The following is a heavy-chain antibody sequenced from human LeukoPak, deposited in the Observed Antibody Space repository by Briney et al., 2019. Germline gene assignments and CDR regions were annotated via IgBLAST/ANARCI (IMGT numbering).Heavy chain of an antibody. D-gene: IGHD3-22*01. J-gene: IGHJ4*02. CDR3: ARDQAPFYYYDGSGYYLHMSVY. CDR2: INPSGGST. CDR1: GYTFTSYY. V-gene: IGHV1-46*01. Sequence: ASVKVSCKASGYTFTSYYMHWVRQAPGQGLEWMGIINPSGGSTSYAQKFQGRVTMTRDTSTSTVYMELSSLRSEDTAVYYCARDQAPFYYYDGSGYYLHMSVYWGQGTLVTVSS.